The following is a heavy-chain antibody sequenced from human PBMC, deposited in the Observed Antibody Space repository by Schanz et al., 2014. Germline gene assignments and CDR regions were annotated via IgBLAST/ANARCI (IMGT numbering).Heavy chain of an antibody. Sequence: EVQLLESGGGLVQPGGSLRLSCLASGFAFSSYAMGWVRQARGKGLEWVSAMNESHSTIYYADSVRGRFTISRDNAENTLCLQMNSLRAEDTAVYYCARKVVATIGGYYDNWGQGTLVIVSS. CDR1: GFAFSSYA. J-gene: IGHJ4*02. CDR3: ARKVVATIGGYYDN. D-gene: IGHD5-12*01. V-gene: IGHV3-23*01. CDR2: MNESHSTI.